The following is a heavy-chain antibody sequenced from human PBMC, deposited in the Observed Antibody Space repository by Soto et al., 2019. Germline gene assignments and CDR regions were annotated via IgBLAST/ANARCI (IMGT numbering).Heavy chain of an antibody. CDR3: ARIRRSAFLGYFYYVMDV. Sequence: SGPTLVNPTQTLTLTCAFSGFSLSTSGMCVSWIRQPPGKALEWLALIDWDDEKYYSTSLKTRLTISKDTSNNQVVLTMTNMDPVDTATYYCARIRRSAFLGYFYYVMDVWGQGTTVTVSS. D-gene: IGHD2-15*01. CDR2: IDWDDEK. CDR1: GFSLSTSGMC. J-gene: IGHJ6*02. V-gene: IGHV2-70*01.